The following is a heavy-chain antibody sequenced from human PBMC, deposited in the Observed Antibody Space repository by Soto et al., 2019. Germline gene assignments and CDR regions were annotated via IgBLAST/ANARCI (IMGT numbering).Heavy chain of an antibody. CDR1: GGSISSGDYY. J-gene: IGHJ4*02. Sequence: KTSETLSLTCTVSGGSISSGDYYWSWIRQPPGKGLEWIGYIYYSGSTYYNPSLKSRVTISVDTSKNQFSLKLSSVTAADTAVYYCARVRLEWLFFDYWGQGTLVTVSS. V-gene: IGHV4-30-4*01. CDR2: IYYSGST. CDR3: ARVRLEWLFFDY. D-gene: IGHD3-3*01.